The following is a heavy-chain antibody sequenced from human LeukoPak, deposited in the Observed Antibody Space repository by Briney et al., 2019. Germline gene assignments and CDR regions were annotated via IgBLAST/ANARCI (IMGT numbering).Heavy chain of an antibody. CDR1: GFTFSRHA. D-gene: IGHD2-2*01. Sequence: PGASLRLSCAASGFTFSRHAMTWFRQAPGKGLEWVSAIRGSGGSTYYADSVKGRFTISRDNSKNTLYLQIISLRAEDTAVYYCAKSPRYCSSTSCPLDYWGLGTLVTVSS. CDR3: AKSPRYCSSTSCPLDY. CDR2: IRGSGGST. J-gene: IGHJ4*02. V-gene: IGHV3-23*01.